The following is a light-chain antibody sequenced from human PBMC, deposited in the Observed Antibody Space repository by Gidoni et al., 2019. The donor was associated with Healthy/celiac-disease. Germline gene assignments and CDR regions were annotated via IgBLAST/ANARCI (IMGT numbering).Light chain of an antibody. CDR1: QSISSR. CDR2: KAS. CDR3: QQYDSYSWT. V-gene: IGKV1-5*03. Sequence: DIQMTQSPSTLSASVGDRVTITCRASQSISSRLAWYQQKPGKAPKLLLYKASSLESGVPSRFSGSGSGTEFTLTISSLQPDDSAIYYCQQYDSYSWTFXXXTKVEIK. J-gene: IGKJ1*01.